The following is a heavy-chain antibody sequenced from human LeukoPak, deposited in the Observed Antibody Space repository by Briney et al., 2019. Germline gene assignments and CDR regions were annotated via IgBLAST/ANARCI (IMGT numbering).Heavy chain of an antibody. V-gene: IGHV4-30-2*01. CDR2: INHSGST. CDR1: GGSISSGGYY. D-gene: IGHD3-16*02. CDR3: ARTSVLGGYVWGSYRY. Sequence: SQTLSLTCTVSGGSISSGGYYWSWIRQPPGKGLEWIGEINHSGSTNYNPSLKSRVTISVDTSKNQFSLKLSSVTAADTAVYYCARTSVLGGYVWGSYRYWGQGTLVTVSS. J-gene: IGHJ4*02.